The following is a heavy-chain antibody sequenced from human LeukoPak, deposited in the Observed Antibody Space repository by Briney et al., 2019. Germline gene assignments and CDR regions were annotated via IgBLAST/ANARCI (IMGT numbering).Heavy chain of an antibody. CDR1: AFTLSNYW. D-gene: IGHD4-23*01. Sequence: GGSLRLSCAASAFTLSNYWMSWVRQAPGEVLEWVANIHPDVTDTYHVDSVIRRFTISKDNAKNSVYREMNSLRPEDTAIYYCACYGVTHGLAVWGERATVTASS. CDR3: ACYGVTHGLAV. V-gene: IGHV3-7*01. J-gene: IGHJ6*04. CDR2: IHPDVTDT.